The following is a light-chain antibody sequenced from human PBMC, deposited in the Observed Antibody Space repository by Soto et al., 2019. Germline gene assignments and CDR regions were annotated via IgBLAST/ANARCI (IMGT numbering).Light chain of an antibody. J-gene: IGKJ4*01. CDR2: DAS. Sequence: EIVLTQSPATLSWSPGERATLSCRASQSVSSYLAWYQQKPGQAPRLLIYDASNRATGVPARFSGSGSGTGFTLPISSLEPEDFAVYYCQQRSNWPLTFGRGTKVEIK. CDR3: QQRSNWPLT. CDR1: QSVSSY. V-gene: IGKV3-11*01.